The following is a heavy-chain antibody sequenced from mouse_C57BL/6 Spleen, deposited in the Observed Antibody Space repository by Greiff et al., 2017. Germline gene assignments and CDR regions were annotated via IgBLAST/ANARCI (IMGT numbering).Heavy chain of an antibody. J-gene: IGHJ1*03. D-gene: IGHD1-1*02. CDR2: IDPYDSCT. V-gene: IGHV1-50*01. Sequence: VQLQQPGAELVKPGASVKLSCKASGYTFTSYWMQWVKQRPGQGLEWIGRIDPYDSCTNYNQKFKGKATLTVDTSSSTAYMQLSRLTSEDSAVYYCARCGINGYFGVWGTGTTVTVSS. CDR1: GYTFTSYW. CDR3: ARCGINGYFGV.